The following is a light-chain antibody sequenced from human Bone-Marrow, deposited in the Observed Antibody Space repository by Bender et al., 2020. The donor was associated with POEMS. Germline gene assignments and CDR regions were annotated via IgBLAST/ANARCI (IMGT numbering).Light chain of an antibody. Sequence: SYELTQPPSVSVSPGQTATITCSGDALPKQYGYWYQQKPDQAPVMLIYKDTERPSGIPERFSGSRSGTTATLTISGVQAEDEADYYCQSLDSSGPHHWVFGGGTKLTVL. CDR3: QSLDSSGPHHWV. CDR1: ALPKQY. V-gene: IGLV3-25*03. CDR2: KDT. J-gene: IGLJ3*02.